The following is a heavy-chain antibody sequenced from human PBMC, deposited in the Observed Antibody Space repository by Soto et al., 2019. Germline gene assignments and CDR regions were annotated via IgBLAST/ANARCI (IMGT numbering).Heavy chain of an antibody. Sequence: ASVKVSCKVSGYTLTELSMHWVRQAPGKGLEWMGGIIPIFGTANYAQKFQGRVTITADESTSTAYMELSSLRSEDTAVYYCARYTVTTSSARVTASMYYFDYWGQGTLVTVS. J-gene: IGHJ4*02. CDR3: ARYTVTTSSARVTASMYYFDY. D-gene: IGHD4-17*01. CDR1: GYTLTELS. V-gene: IGHV1-69*13. CDR2: IIPIFGTA.